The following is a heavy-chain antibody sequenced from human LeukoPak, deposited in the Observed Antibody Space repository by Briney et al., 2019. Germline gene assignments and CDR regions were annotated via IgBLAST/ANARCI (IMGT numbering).Heavy chain of an antibody. J-gene: IGHJ5*02. CDR3: AKDDQPYYYGSGSYSWFDP. Sequence: ASVKVSCKTSGYSFTTYGISWVRQAPGQGLEWMGWISAYNGNTNYAQKLQGRVTMTTDTSTSTAYMELRSLRSDDTAVYYCAKDDQPYYYGSGSYSWFDPWGQGTLVTVSS. CDR1: GYSFTTYG. CDR2: ISAYNGNT. V-gene: IGHV1-18*01. D-gene: IGHD3-10*01.